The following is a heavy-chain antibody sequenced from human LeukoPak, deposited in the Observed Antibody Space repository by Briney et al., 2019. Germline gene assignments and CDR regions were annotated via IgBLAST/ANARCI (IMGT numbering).Heavy chain of an antibody. Sequence: PGGSLRLSCSGPGFTVSSNYMSWVRQAPGKGLEWVSVIYSGGSTYYADSVKGRFTISRDNSKNTLYLQMNSLRAEDTAVYYCASGSSLGYYYYYYMDVWGKGTTVTVSS. CDR3: ASGSSLGYYYYYYMDV. D-gene: IGHD3-10*01. CDR1: GFTVSSNY. J-gene: IGHJ6*03. CDR2: IYSGGST. V-gene: IGHV3-53*01.